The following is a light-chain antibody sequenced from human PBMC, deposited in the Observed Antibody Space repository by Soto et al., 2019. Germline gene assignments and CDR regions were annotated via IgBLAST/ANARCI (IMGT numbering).Light chain of an antibody. CDR2: GAF. V-gene: IGKV3-15*01. CDR1: QSVITS. J-gene: IGKJ1*01. CDR3: QQYNDWPLT. Sequence: EIVLTQSPDTLSLSTGERATLSCRASQSVITSLAWYQQKPGQAPSLLIYGAFTRATGIPARFSGTGSGTEFTLTISSLQSEDLALYYCQQYNDWPLTLGQGTKVDIK.